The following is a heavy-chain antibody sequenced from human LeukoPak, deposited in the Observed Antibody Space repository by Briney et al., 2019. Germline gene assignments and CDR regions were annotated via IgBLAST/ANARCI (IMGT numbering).Heavy chain of an antibody. V-gene: IGHV4-39*07. J-gene: IGHJ4*02. Sequence: SETLSLTCTVSGGSISSSSYYWGWIRQPPGKGLEWIGSIYYSGSTNYNPSLKSRVTISVDTSKNQFSLKLSSVTAADTAVYYCARGARRGYSFIQPSQSFDYWGQGTLVTVSS. CDR3: ARGARRGYSFIQPSQSFDY. CDR1: GGSISSSSYY. CDR2: IYYSGST. D-gene: IGHD5-18*01.